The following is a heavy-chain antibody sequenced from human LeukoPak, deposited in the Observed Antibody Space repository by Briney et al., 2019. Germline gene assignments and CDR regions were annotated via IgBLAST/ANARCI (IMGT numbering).Heavy chain of an antibody. V-gene: IGHV1-46*01. Sequence: EASVKISCKASGYTFTTYHMHWVRQAPGQGLEWMGIINPSGGSTSYAQKFQGRVTMTRDTSKSTVYLELSSLRSEDTAVYYCARADSADYYDSSGSIDYWGQGTLVPVSS. D-gene: IGHD3-22*01. CDR2: INPSGGST. J-gene: IGHJ4*02. CDR1: GYTFTTYH. CDR3: ARADSADYYDSSGSIDY.